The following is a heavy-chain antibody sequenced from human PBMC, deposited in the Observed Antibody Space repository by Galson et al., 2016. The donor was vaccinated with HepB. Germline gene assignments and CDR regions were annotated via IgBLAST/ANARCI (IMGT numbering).Heavy chain of an antibody. Sequence: LRLSCAVSGFTFDDYGMTWVRQAPGKGLEWVSGINWSGDSTAYADSVKGRFTMYRGDARNSLYLQMNILRDEDTAVYYCARVVYGSGSYYRFYDYWGQGTLVTVSS. D-gene: IGHD3-10*01. V-gene: IGHV3-20*04. CDR1: GFTFDDYG. CDR2: INWSGDST. CDR3: ARVVYGSGSYYRFYDY. J-gene: IGHJ4*02.